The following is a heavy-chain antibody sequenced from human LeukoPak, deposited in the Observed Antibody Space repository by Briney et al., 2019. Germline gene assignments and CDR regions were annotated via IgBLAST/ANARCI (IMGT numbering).Heavy chain of an antibody. D-gene: IGHD3-10*01. CDR3: AREGSSLKFFDL. CDR2: IIPIFGTA. V-gene: IGHV1-69*13. J-gene: IGHJ3*01. CDR1: GGTFSSYA. Sequence: SVKVSCKASGGTFSSYAISWVRQAPGQGLEWMGGIIPIFGTANYAQKFQGRVTITADESTSTAYMELSSLRSEDTAVYYCAREGSSLKFFDLWGQGTLVTVSS.